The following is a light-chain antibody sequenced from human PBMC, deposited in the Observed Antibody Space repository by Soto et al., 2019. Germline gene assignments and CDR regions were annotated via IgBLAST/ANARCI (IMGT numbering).Light chain of an antibody. CDR3: QKYNTART. J-gene: IGKJ2*01. Sequence: DIQMTQSPSSLSASVGDRVTITCRASQGISNYLAWYQQKPGKVPKLLIYAASTLQSGVPSRFSGSGSGTDLTLTISSLQPEGVATYYCQKYNTARTFGQGTKLEIK. CDR2: AAS. V-gene: IGKV1-27*01. CDR1: QGISNY.